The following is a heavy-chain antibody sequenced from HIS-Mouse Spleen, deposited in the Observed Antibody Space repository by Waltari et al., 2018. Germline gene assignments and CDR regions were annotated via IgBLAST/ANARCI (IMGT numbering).Heavy chain of an antibody. CDR1: GYSISSGYY. Sequence: QVQLQESGPGLVKPSETLSLTRTVSGYSISSGYYWGWNRQPPGKGLEWIGSIYHSGSTYYNPSLKSRVTISVDTSKNQFSLKLSSVTAADTAVYFCARALEYSSSWYYYYYGMDVWGQGTTVTVSS. CDR2: IYHSGST. CDR3: ARALEYSSSWYYYYYGMDV. D-gene: IGHD6-13*01. J-gene: IGHJ6*02. V-gene: IGHV4-38-2*02.